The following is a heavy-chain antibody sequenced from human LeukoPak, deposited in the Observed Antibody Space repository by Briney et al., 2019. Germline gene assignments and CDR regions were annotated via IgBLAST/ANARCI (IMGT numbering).Heavy chain of an antibody. D-gene: IGHD1-14*01. CDR2: ITAGNGNT. Sequence: ASVKVSCRAAGYTFTSYAMHWVRQATGQRLEWMGWITAGNGNTQYSQKLQGRVTITRDTSASTAYMELSSLRSEDTAVYYCARTGRISLDAFDIWGQGTMVTVSS. CDR1: GYTFTSYA. CDR3: ARTGRISLDAFDI. V-gene: IGHV1-3*01. J-gene: IGHJ3*02.